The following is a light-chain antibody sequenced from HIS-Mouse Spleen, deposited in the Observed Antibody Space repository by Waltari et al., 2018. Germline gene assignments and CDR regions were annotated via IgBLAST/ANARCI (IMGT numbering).Light chain of an antibody. CDR2: DVS. CDR3: SSYTSSSTVV. CDR1: SSDVGGYNY. V-gene: IGLV2-14*03. Sequence: QSALTQPASVSGSPGQSITISCTGTSSDVGGYNYVSWYQQHPGKAPKLMIYDVSNRRSGVYNRWSGSKAGNTASLTISGLQAEDEADYYCSSYTSSSTVVFGGGTKLTVL. J-gene: IGLJ2*01.